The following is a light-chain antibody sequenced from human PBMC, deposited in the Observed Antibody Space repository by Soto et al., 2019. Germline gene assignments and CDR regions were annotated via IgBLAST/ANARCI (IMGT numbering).Light chain of an antibody. CDR1: SSDVGGYHY. J-gene: IGLJ1*01. CDR3: SSYTSSSTLLYV. V-gene: IGLV2-14*01. CDR2: DVS. Sequence: QSALTQPASVSGSPGQSITISCTGTSSDVGGYHYVSWYQQHPGKSPNLMIYDVSNRTSGVSNRFSGSKSGSTASLTIAGLQAEDEADYYCSSYTSSSTLLYVFGTGTKLTVL.